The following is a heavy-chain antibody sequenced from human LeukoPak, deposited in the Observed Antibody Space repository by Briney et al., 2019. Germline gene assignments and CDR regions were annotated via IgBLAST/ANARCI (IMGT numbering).Heavy chain of an antibody. D-gene: IGHD5-18*01. CDR3: ARRADVDTAMGYDY. J-gene: IGHJ4*02. Sequence: GESLKISCKGSGYSFASYWIGWVRPVPGKGLEWMGIIYPGDSDTRYSPSFQGQVTISADKSISTAYLQWSSLKASDTAMYYCARRADVDTAMGYDYWGQGTLVTVSS. CDR1: GYSFASYW. V-gene: IGHV5-51*01. CDR2: IYPGDSDT.